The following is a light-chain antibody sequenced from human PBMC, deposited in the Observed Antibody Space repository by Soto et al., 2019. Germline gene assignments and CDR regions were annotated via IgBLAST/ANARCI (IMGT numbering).Light chain of an antibody. CDR2: DAS. J-gene: IGKJ5*01. V-gene: IGKV1-33*01. CDR3: QQYENLPT. CDR1: QNINNY. Sequence: DIQVTQSPSSLSSYLLDRVTITCQASQNINNYLNWYQQKPGRAPKLLIYDASNLEAGVPSRFRGSGSGTDFTFTISRLQTEDIATYYCQQYENLPTFGQGTRLEIK.